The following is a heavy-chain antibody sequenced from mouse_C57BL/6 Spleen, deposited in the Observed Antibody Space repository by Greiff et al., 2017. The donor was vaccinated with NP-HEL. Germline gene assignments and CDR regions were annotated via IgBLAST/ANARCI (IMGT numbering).Heavy chain of an antibody. J-gene: IGHJ1*03. V-gene: IGHV5-4*03. CDR3: ARRSYFDV. Sequence: EVKLMESGGGLVKPGGSLKLSCAASGFTFSSYAMSWVRQTPEKRLEWVATISDGGSYTYYPDNVKGRFTISRDNAKNNLYLQMSHLKSEDTAMYYCARRSYFDVWGTGTTVTVSS. CDR2: ISDGGSYT. CDR1: GFTFSSYA.